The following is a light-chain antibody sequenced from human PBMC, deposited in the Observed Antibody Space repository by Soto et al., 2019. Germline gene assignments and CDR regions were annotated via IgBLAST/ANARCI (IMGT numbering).Light chain of an antibody. CDR1: QSISSY. CDR3: QQSYSTPWT. CDR2: AAS. J-gene: IGKJ1*01. Sequence: DIQMTQSPCSLSASVGDRVTSTCRASQSISSYLNWYQQKPGKAPKLLIYAASSLQSGVPSRFSGSGSGTDFTLTISSLQPEDFATYYCQQSYSTPWTFGQGTKVDIK. V-gene: IGKV1-39*01.